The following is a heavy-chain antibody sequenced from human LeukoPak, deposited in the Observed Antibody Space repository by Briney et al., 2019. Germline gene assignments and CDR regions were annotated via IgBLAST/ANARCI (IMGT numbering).Heavy chain of an antibody. CDR2: ISAYNGNT. D-gene: IGHD1-26*01. Sequence: GASVKVSCKASGYTFTTYSINWVRQAPGQGLEWMGWISAYNGNTKYAQKLQGRVNMTTDTSTSTAYMELRSLRSDDTAVYYCARGLGGSGSYFLTFDYWGQGTLVSVSS. V-gene: IGHV1-18*01. CDR3: ARGLGGSGSYFLTFDY. CDR1: GYTFTTYS. J-gene: IGHJ4*02.